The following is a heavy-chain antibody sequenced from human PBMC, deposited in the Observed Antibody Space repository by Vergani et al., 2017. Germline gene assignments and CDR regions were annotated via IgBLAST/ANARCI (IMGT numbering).Heavy chain of an antibody. Sequence: QVQLVQSGAEVKKPGASVKVSCKASGYIITGYYIHWVRQVFGQGLEWMGWINPVLGKTKYAQDFQGRLTITADTSTSTAYMELTSLRSQDTAVYYCARDPRGYGGDPEDYYYGMDVWGQGTTVTVSS. CDR3: ARDPRGYGGDPEDYYYGMDV. D-gene: IGHD2-21*02. CDR1: GYIITGYY. CDR2: INPVLGKT. V-gene: IGHV1-2*02. J-gene: IGHJ6*02.